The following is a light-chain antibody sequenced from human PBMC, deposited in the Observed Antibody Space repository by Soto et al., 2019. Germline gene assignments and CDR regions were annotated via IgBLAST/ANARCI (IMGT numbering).Light chain of an antibody. V-gene: IGKV3-11*01. Sequence: EIVLTQSPATLSLSPGERATLSCRASQSVNSYLVWYQQKPGQAPRLLIYDASNRATGIPVRFRGSGSGTDFTLTISSLEPEDFAVYYCQQRSNWPLTFGGGTKVEIK. CDR1: QSVNSY. J-gene: IGKJ4*01. CDR2: DAS. CDR3: QQRSNWPLT.